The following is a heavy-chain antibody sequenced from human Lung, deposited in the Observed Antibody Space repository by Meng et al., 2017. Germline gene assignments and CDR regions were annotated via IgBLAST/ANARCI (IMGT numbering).Heavy chain of an antibody. J-gene: IGHJ4*02. D-gene: IGHD4-17*01. CDR1: GGSFSDYY. CDR3: ARGPITETHDFDS. Sequence: VQFKKVGAGLLKPSETLSRTCVVSGGSFSDYYWSWIRQPPGKGLEWIGEINHSGSTNYNPSLESRATISVDTSQNNLSLKLSSVTAADSAVYYCARGPITETHDFDSWGQGTLVTVSS. CDR2: INHSGST. V-gene: IGHV4-34*01.